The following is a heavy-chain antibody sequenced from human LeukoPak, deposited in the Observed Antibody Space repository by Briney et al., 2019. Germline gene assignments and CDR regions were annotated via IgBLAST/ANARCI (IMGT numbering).Heavy chain of an antibody. CDR1: GFTLSNHA. D-gene: IGHD3-10*01. V-gene: IGHV3-23*01. CDR2: INGSGAMT. J-gene: IGHJ4*02. Sequence: GGSLRLSCAASGFTLSNHAMIWVRQAPGKGLEWVSSINGSGAMTYYADSVKGRFTISRDNAMDTLYLQMNNLRADDTAVYYCVKDRVDGSGSQFDSWGQGSLVIVSS. CDR3: VKDRVDGSGSQFDS.